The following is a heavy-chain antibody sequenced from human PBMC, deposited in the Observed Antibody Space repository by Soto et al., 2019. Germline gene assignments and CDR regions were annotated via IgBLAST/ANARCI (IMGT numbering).Heavy chain of an antibody. D-gene: IGHD2-2*01. V-gene: IGHV1-8*01. CDR2: MNPNSGNT. J-gene: IGHJ4*02. Sequence: ASVKVSCKASGYTFTSYDINWVRQATGQGLEWMGWMNPNSGNTGYAQKFQGRVTMTRNTSISTAYMELSSLRSEDTAVYYCARGFIVVVPAATSFDYWGQGTLVTSPQ. CDR3: ARGFIVVVPAATSFDY. CDR1: GYTFTSYD.